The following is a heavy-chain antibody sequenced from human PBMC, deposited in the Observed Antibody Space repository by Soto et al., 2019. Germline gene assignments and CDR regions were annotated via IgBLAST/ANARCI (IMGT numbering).Heavy chain of an antibody. CDR3: GRGYCSSTSCQYYLDF. Sequence: ASVKVSCKASGYTFTGYAIHWVRQAPGQRLEWMGWINGGNGDTKYAQKFQGRVTITRDTSAATAYMELTSLGSEDTALYHCGRGYCSSTSCQYYLDFWGQGTPVTVSS. D-gene: IGHD2-2*01. J-gene: IGHJ4*02. V-gene: IGHV1-3*01. CDR1: GYTFTGYA. CDR2: INGGNGDT.